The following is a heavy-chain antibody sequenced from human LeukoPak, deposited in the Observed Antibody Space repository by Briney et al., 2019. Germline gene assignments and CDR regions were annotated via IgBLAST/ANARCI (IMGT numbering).Heavy chain of an antibody. CDR2: MNPNSGNT. J-gene: IGHJ6*03. CDR3: ARETRFEVVPAAMRYYYYMDV. Sequence: GASVKVSCKASGYTFTSYDINWVRQATGQGLEWMGWMNPNSGNTGYAQKFQGRVTITRNTSISTAYMELSSLRSEDTAVYYCARETRFEVVPAAMRYYYYMDVWGKRTTVTGSS. D-gene: IGHD2-2*01. CDR1: GYTFTSYD. V-gene: IGHV1-8*03.